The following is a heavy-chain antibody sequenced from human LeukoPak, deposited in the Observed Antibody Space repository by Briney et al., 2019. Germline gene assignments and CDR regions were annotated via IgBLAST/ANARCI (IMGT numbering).Heavy chain of an antibody. V-gene: IGHV3-23*01. CDR3: AIHDSSGWYFF. Sequence: GGSLRLSCAGSGXIFSNYAMSWVRQAPGKGLEWVSSITGSGDSTYYADSVKGRFTISRDNSKSALYLQMNSLRAEDTAVYHCAIHDSSGWYFFWGQGTLATVSS. CDR1: GXIFSNYA. CDR2: ITGSGDST. D-gene: IGHD6-19*01. J-gene: IGHJ1*01.